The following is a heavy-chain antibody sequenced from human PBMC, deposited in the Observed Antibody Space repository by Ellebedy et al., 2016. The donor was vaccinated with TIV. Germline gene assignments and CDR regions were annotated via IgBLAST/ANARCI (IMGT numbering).Heavy chain of an antibody. V-gene: IGHV3-23*01. D-gene: IGHD3-22*01. J-gene: IGHJ4*02. Sequence: GGSLRLSXAGSGFTFSNYAMSWVRQAPGKGLEWVSAISGSGDSTYYADSVKGRFTISRDNSKNTLYLQMNSLRAEDTAVYYCAADPRAIAYYDSSGYSTPSLYWGQGTLVTVSS. CDR2: ISGSGDST. CDR3: AADPRAIAYYDSSGYSTPSLY. CDR1: GFTFSNYA.